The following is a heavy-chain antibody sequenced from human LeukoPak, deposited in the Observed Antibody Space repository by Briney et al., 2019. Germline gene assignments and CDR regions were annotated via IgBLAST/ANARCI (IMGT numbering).Heavy chain of an antibody. CDR3: ARDPGRREKAFDI. Sequence: SGRSLRLSCAASGFTFSNYGMHWVRQAPGKGLEWLSSINSSSTYIYSADSVKGRFTISRDNAKNSLYLQMNSLRAEDTAVYYCARDPGRREKAFDIWGQGTMVTVSS. CDR2: INSSSTYI. V-gene: IGHV3-21*01. D-gene: IGHD1-14*01. J-gene: IGHJ3*02. CDR1: GFTFSNYG.